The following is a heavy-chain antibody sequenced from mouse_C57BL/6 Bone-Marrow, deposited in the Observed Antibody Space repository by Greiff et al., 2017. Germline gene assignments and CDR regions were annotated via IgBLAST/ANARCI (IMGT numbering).Heavy chain of an antibody. CDR1: GFSFTRYG. J-gene: IGHJ4*01. CDR2: IWRGGST. CDR3: ATITSGVATGDYYAMDY. Sequence: QVQLKESGPGLVQPSQSLSITCTVSGFSFTRYGVHWVRQSPGKGLEWLGVIWRGGSTDYNAAFMSRMSITKDNSKSQVFFKMNSLQADDTAIYYGATITSGVATGDYYAMDYWGQGTSVTVSS. V-gene: IGHV2-5*01. D-gene: IGHD1-1*01.